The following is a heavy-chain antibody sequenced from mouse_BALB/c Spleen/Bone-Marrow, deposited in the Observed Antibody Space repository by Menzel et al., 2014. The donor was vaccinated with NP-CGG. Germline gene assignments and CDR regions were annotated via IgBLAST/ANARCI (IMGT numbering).Heavy chain of an antibody. CDR1: GFTFSSFG. CDR2: INSGSSIT. CDR3: TRSRGNWDDFDV. Sequence: DVLLVESGGGLVQPGGSRKLSCAASGFTFSSFGMHWVRQAPAKGLEWVAYINSGSSITYYADTLKGRFTIARDNPKNTLFLQMTSLRSEDTAIYYCTRSRGNWDDFDVWGAGTTVTVSS. V-gene: IGHV5-17*02. D-gene: IGHD4-1*01. J-gene: IGHJ1*01.